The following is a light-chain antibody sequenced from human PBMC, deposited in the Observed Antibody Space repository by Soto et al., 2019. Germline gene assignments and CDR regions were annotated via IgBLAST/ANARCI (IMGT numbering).Light chain of an antibody. CDR1: SSDVGGYNY. CDR3: SSSTSSTTRVV. CDR2: DVT. V-gene: IGLV2-14*03. Sequence: QSALTQPASVSGSPGQSITISCTGTSSDVGGYNYVSWYQQHPGEAPKLMIYDVTNRPSGVSNRSSGSKSGNTASLTISGLQAEDEADYYCSSSTSSTTRVVFGGGTKLTVL. J-gene: IGLJ2*01.